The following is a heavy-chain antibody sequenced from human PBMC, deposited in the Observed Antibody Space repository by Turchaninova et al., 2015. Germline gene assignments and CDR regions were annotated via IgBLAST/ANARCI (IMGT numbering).Heavy chain of an antibody. V-gene: IGHV3-23*01. CDR3: AKGPYCSSTSCYLNDAFDI. CDR2: IGGGRK. Sequence: EVQLLESGGGLVQPGGSLRLSCAASGVTFSSYAMRWVRPAPGKGRGWVSAIGGGRKYYADAVNGRFTISRENSKNTLYLKMNSLRAEDTAVYYCAKGPYCSSTSCYLNDAFDIWGQGTMVTVSS. J-gene: IGHJ3*02. D-gene: IGHD2-2*01. CDR1: GVTFSSYA.